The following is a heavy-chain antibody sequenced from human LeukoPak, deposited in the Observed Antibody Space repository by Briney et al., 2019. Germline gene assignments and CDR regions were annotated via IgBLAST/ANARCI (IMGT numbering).Heavy chain of an antibody. J-gene: IGHJ5*02. D-gene: IGHD3-3*01. CDR2: IIPIFGTA. CDR1: GGTSSSYA. V-gene: IGHV1-69*05. Sequence: ASVKVSCKASGGTSSSYAISWVRQAPGQGLEWMGGIIPIFGTANNAQKFQGRVTITTDESTSTAYMELSRLRSEDTAEYYCASSADDFWSGYPHNWFDPWGQGTLVTVSS. CDR3: ASSADDFWSGYPHNWFDP.